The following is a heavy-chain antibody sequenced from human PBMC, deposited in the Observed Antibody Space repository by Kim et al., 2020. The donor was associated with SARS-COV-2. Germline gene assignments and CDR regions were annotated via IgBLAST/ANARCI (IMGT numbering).Heavy chain of an antibody. Sequence: GGSLRLSCAASGFTFSSYGMHWVRQAPGKGLEWVAVISYDGSNKYYADSVKGRFTISRDNSKNTLYQQMNSLRAEDTAVYYCARDRVATWLVPILDYWGQGTLVTVSS. D-gene: IGHD6-19*01. J-gene: IGHJ4*01. V-gene: IGHV3-33*05. CDR1: GFTFSSYG. CDR2: ISYDGSNK. CDR3: ARDRVATWLVPILDY.